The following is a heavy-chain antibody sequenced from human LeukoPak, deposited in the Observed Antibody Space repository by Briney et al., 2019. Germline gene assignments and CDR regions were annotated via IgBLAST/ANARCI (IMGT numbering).Heavy chain of an antibody. Sequence: GGSLRLSCAASGFTFSSYWMHWVRQAPGKGLVWASRIKSDGSTTTYADSVKGRFTISRDNAKNSLYLQMNSLRAEDTALYYCARDDYYGDWGQGTMVTVSS. CDR1: GFTFSSYW. J-gene: IGHJ3*01. V-gene: IGHV3-74*03. D-gene: IGHD3-10*01. CDR2: IKSDGSTT. CDR3: ARDDYYGD.